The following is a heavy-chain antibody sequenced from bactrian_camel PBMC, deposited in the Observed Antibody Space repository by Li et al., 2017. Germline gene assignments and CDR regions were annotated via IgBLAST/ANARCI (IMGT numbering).Heavy chain of an antibody. J-gene: IGHJ4*01. D-gene: IGHD1*01. CDR3: AAGRHNLGLCYLLPERFPH. Sequence: HVQLVESGGGSVQAGGSLRLTCVASGIDFTTSCLAWFRQRPGKEREGVARINTNSGYADYPSSVKGRFTISRDNNKKTVSLQMDYLKPEDTGMNFCAAGRHNLGLCYLLPERFPHWGRGTQVTVS. V-gene: IGHV3S54*01. CDR1: GIDFTTSC. CDR2: INTNSGYA.